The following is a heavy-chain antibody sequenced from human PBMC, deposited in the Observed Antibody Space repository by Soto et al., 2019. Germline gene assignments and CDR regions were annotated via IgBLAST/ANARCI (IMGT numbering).Heavy chain of an antibody. Sequence: GGSLRLSCAASGFTFSSYAMSWVRQAPGKGLEWVSAISGSGGSTYYADSVKGRFTISRDNSKNTLYLQMNSLRAEDTAVYYCAKGRVAGTLFAPFDYWGQGTLVTVSS. D-gene: IGHD6-19*01. J-gene: IGHJ4*02. CDR3: AKGRVAGTLFAPFDY. CDR2: ISGSGGST. V-gene: IGHV3-23*01. CDR1: GFTFSSYA.